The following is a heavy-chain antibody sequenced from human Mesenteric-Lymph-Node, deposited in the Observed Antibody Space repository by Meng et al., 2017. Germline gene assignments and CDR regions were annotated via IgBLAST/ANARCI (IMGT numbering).Heavy chain of an antibody. CDR2: ISGMGGST. Sequence: GGSLRLSCAASGFTFSSYVMTWVRQAPGKGLEWVSSISGMGGSTYYTDSVKGRFTISRDNSKNTLYLQMNSLRAEDTAVYYCAKDWSLVPAAWFDPWGQGTLVTVSS. V-gene: IGHV3-23*01. D-gene: IGHD2-2*01. CDR1: GFTFSSYV. J-gene: IGHJ5*02. CDR3: AKDWSLVPAAWFDP.